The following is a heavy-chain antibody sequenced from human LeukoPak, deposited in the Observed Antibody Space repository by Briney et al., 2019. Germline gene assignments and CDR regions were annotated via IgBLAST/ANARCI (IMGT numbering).Heavy chain of an antibody. V-gene: IGHV3-23*01. CDR1: GFTFSSYA. Sequence: GGSLRLSCAASGFTFSSYAMSWVHQAPGKGLEWVSAISGSGGSTYYADSVKGRFTISRDNSKNTLYLQMNGLRAEDTAVYYCAKDLATVTPRGDFDYWGQGTLVTVSS. J-gene: IGHJ4*02. CDR3: AKDLATVTPRGDFDY. CDR2: ISGSGGST. D-gene: IGHD4-17*01.